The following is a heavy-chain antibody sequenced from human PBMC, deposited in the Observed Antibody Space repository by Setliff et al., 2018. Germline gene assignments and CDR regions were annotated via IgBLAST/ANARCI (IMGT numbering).Heavy chain of an antibody. CDR3: AKDTHYYSSSGYYCFDY. J-gene: IGHJ4*02. CDR2: IRHDGSNE. D-gene: IGHD3-22*01. Sequence: LRLSCAASGFTSNMYGVHWVRQAPGKGLEWAAYIRHDGSNENYADSVKGRFTVSRDNSRNTLFLQMNSLRAEDTAVYYCAKDTHYYSSSGYYCFDYWGQGTLVTVSS. V-gene: IGHV3-30*02. CDR1: GFTSNMYG.